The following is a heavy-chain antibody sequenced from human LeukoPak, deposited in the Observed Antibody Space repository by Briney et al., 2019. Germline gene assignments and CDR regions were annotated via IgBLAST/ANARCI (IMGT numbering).Heavy chain of an antibody. D-gene: IGHD2/OR15-2a*01. CDR3: VKYWNWAAFDY. CDR1: GFTFSSYA. V-gene: IGHV3-64D*09. J-gene: IGHJ4*02. CDR2: IRSNGGST. Sequence: GGSLRLSCSASGFTFSSYAMHWVRQAPGKGLEYVSAIRSNGGSTYYADSVKGRFTISRDNSKNTLYLQMSSLRAEDTAVYYCVKYWNWAAFDYWGQGTLVTVSS.